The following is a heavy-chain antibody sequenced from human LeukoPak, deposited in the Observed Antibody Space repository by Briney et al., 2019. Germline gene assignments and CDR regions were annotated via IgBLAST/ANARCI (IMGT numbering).Heavy chain of an antibody. J-gene: IGHJ4*02. CDR3: AKDMYSSGWSRVSFYFDY. Sequence: GGSLRLSCAASGFTFSSYAMSWVRQAPGKGLEWVSAISGSGGSTYYADSVKGRFTISRDNSKNTLYLQMNSLRAEDTAVYYCAKDMYSSGWSRVSFYFDYWGQGTLVTVSS. D-gene: IGHD6-13*01. V-gene: IGHV3-23*01. CDR2: ISGSGGST. CDR1: GFTFSSYA.